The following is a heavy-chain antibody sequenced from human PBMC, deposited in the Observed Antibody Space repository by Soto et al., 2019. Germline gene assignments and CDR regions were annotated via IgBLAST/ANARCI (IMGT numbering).Heavy chain of an antibody. Sequence: QVQLVQSGAEVEKPGSSVKVSCKASGGTFSNYALSWVRQAPGQGLEWMGGIIPVFGPAHYAQKFQGRVTITAGESTSTAYVELSSLRSEDTAVYYCARAGTGSYLNAFDVWGQGKMVTVSS. V-gene: IGHV1-69*01. CDR2: IIPVFGPA. CDR1: GGTFSNYA. CDR3: ARAGTGSYLNAFDV. J-gene: IGHJ3*01. D-gene: IGHD1-26*01.